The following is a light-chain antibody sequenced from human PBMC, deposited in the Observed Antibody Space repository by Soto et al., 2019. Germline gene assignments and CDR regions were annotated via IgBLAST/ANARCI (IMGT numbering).Light chain of an antibody. Sequence: IQMTQSPSTLSATAGDRVTITCRASQSISSWLAWYQQKPGKAPKLLIFAASNLQSGVPSRFSGSGSGTDFTLTISSLQAEDVAVYYCQQYYSTPTWTFGQGTKVDIK. CDR3: QQYYSTPTWT. CDR2: AAS. J-gene: IGKJ1*01. V-gene: IGKV1-5*01. CDR1: QSISSW.